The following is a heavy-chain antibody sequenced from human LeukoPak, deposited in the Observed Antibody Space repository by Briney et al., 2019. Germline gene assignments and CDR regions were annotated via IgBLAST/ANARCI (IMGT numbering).Heavy chain of an antibody. CDR3: ARYPYSGISGWQAFDY. V-gene: IGHV4-39*01. CDR1: GGSISSSSYY. J-gene: IGHJ4*02. D-gene: IGHD6-19*01. Sequence: SETLSLTCTVSGGSISSSSYYWGWIRQPPGQGLEWIGTIPYSGNAYYSSSLKSRVTISVDTSKNQFSLKVSSVTAADTAVYYCARYPYSGISGWQAFDYWGQGTLVTVSS. CDR2: IPYSGNA.